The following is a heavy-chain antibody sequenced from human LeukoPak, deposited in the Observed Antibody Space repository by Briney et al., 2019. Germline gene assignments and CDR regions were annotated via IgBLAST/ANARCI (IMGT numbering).Heavy chain of an antibody. CDR2: IDPRGAYN. D-gene: IGHD2-2*01. Sequence: GESLKISCKGSGYSFTSYWIIWVPQMPGKGLEWMGTIDPRGAYNNNRPSFQGHVTISVDKSISTAYLQWSSLKATDTAMYYCARRGVPAAMPGVNLFDPWGQGTLVTVSS. J-gene: IGHJ5*02. CDR1: GYSFTSYW. CDR3: ARRGVPAAMPGVNLFDP. V-gene: IGHV5-10-1*01.